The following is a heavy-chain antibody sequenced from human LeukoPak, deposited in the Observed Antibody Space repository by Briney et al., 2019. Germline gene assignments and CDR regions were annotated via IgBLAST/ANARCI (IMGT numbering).Heavy chain of an antibody. D-gene: IGHD2-2*01. CDR2: ILNDGSQE. CDR1: GFTFSSYG. V-gene: IGHV3-33*01. Sequence: PGGSLRLSCAASGFTFSSYGMHWVRQAPGKGLEWVAVILNDGSQEKYADSVKGRFTISRDNSKNTLFLQMNSLRADDTAVYYCARDRGYQLLGNWFDPWGQGTLVTVSS. CDR3: ARDRGYQLLGNWFDP. J-gene: IGHJ5*02.